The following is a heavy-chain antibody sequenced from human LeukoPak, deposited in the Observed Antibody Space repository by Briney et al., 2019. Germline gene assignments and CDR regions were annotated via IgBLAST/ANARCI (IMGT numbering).Heavy chain of an antibody. CDR2: IYPGDSDT. CDR3: ARRDSLTTPDY. CDR1: GYSFTDYW. J-gene: IGHJ4*02. V-gene: IGHV5-51*01. Sequence: GESLKISCKGSGYSFTDYWIVWVRQMPGKGLEWMGIIYPGDSDTRYSPSFQGQVTISADKSSSTAYLQWSSLKVSDTAMYYRARRDSLTTPDYWGQGTLVTVSS. D-gene: IGHD1-14*01.